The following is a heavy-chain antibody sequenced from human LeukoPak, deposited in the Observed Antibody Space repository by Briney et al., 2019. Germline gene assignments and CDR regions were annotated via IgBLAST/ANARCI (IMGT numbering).Heavy chain of an antibody. CDR2: ISSSSSTI. CDR1: GFTSTSYS. J-gene: IGHJ4*02. D-gene: IGHD2-21*02. CDR3: ARALDCGGDCYATPFDY. Sequence: GGSLRLSCAVSGFTSTSYSMNWVRQAGRKGREWGSYISSSSSTIYYTDSGTGRFTISRDNAKNSLYLQMNSLRAEDTAVYYCARALDCGGDCYATPFDYWGQGTLVTVSS. V-gene: IGHV3-48*01.